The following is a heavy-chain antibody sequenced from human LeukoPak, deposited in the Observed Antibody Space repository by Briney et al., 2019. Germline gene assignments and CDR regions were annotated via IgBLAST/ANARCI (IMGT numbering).Heavy chain of an antibody. CDR2: IWSDGSSD. V-gene: IGHV3-33*01. CDR1: GFVFSDYG. Sequence: GGSLRLSCVASGFVFSDYGTHCVRQAPGMGLEWVAVIWSDGSSDRYAASVKGRFTISKDNSRNTLYLQMSSLRDDDTAVYYCARGQSPSFYDMDVWGQGTTVIVS. CDR3: ARGQSPSFYDMDV. D-gene: IGHD3-16*02. J-gene: IGHJ6*02.